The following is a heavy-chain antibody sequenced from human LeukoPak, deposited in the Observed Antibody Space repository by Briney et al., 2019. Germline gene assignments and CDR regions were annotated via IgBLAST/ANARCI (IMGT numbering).Heavy chain of an antibody. Sequence: GGSLRLSCAASGFTFSNYWMHWVRQVPGKGLVWVSRSDGGGSSTSYADSVKGRFSISRDNAKSILYLQMNSLRAGDTAVYYCARETGIAVAGPDYYGMDVWGQGTTVTVSS. D-gene: IGHD6-19*01. CDR2: SDGGGSST. CDR3: ARETGIAVAGPDYYGMDV. CDR1: GFTFSNYW. V-gene: IGHV3-74*01. J-gene: IGHJ6*02.